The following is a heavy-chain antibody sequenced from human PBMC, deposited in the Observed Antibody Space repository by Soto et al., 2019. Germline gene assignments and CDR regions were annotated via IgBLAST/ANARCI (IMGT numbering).Heavy chain of an antibody. CDR2: IWHDGSNK. CDR1: GFTFSSYG. D-gene: IGHD4-4*01. CDR3: ARAYDYSEVCDY. Sequence: GGSLRLSCAASGFTFSSYGMHWVRQAPGKGLEWVAVIWHDGSNKYYADSVNGRFTISRDNSKNTAYLQMNSLRAEDTAVYYCARAYDYSEVCDYWGQGTLVTVSS. V-gene: IGHV3-33*01. J-gene: IGHJ4*02.